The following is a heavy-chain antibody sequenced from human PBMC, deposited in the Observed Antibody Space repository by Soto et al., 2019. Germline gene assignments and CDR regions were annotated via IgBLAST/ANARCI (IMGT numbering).Heavy chain of an antibody. CDR3: ARDYFSSDGDYVNWFDP. D-gene: IGHD4-17*01. Sequence: QVQLVESGGGVVQPGRSLRLSCAASGFTFSGYGMHWVRQAPGKGLEWVAVIWYDGSNKYYADSVKGRFTISRDNSKNTLYLQMNSLRAEDTAVYYCARDYFSSDGDYVNWFDPWGQGTLVTVSS. CDR2: IWYDGSNK. V-gene: IGHV3-33*01. CDR1: GFTFSGYG. J-gene: IGHJ5*02.